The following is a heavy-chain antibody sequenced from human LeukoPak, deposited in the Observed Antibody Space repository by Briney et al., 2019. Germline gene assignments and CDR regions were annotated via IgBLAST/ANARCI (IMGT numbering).Heavy chain of an antibody. CDR1: GGSISSYY. D-gene: IGHD3-16*01. V-gene: IGHV4-59*12. Sequence: SETLSLTCTVSGGSISSYYWSWIRQPPGKGLEWIGYIYYSGSTNYNPSLKSRVTMSVDTSKNQFSLKLSSVTAADTAVYYCARDRREIKAFDIWGQGTMVTVSS. J-gene: IGHJ3*02. CDR2: IYYSGST. CDR3: ARDRREIKAFDI.